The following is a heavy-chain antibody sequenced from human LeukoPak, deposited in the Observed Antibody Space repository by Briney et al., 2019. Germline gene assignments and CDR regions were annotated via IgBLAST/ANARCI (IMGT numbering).Heavy chain of an antibody. D-gene: IGHD7-27*01. CDR3: ARGVLGIRGPPY. Sequence: ASVKVSCKASGYTFTGYYMHWVRPAPGQGLEWMGWINPNSGGTNYAQKFQGRVTMTRDTSISTAYMELSRLRSDDTAVYYCARGVLGIRGPPYWGQGTLVTVSS. J-gene: IGHJ4*02. CDR1: GYTFTGYY. V-gene: IGHV1-2*02. CDR2: INPNSGGT.